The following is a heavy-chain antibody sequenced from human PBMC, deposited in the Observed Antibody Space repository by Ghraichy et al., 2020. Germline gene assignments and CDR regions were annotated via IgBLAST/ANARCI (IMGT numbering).Heavy chain of an antibody. CDR1: GFALSTYT. CDR3: ARGAHSGSFFARRNGIDY. CDR2: IRSSSSAI. J-gene: IGHJ4*02. V-gene: IGHV3-48*02. Sequence: ETLSLTCAASGFALSTYTMNWVRQAPGKGLQWVSHIRSSSSAIYYADSVKGRFTISRDNAKNSLYLQMNSLRDEETAVYYCARGAHSGSFFARRNGIDYWGQGTLVTVSS. D-gene: IGHD1-26*01.